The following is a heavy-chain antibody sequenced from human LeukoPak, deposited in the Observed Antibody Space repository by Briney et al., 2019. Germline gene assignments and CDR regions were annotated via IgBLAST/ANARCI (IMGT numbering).Heavy chain of an antibody. Sequence: ASVKVSCKASGYTFTGYYMHWVQQAPGQGLEWMGWINPNSGGTNYAQKFQGWVTMTRDTSISTAYMELSRLRSDDTAVYYCAREEGIYGSGSYCLDYWGQGTLVTVSS. J-gene: IGHJ4*02. CDR1: GYTFTGYY. CDR2: INPNSGGT. CDR3: AREEGIYGSGSYCLDY. D-gene: IGHD3-10*01. V-gene: IGHV1-2*04.